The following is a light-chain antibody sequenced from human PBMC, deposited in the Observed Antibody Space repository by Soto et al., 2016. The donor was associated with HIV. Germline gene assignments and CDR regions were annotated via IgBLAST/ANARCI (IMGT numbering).Light chain of an antibody. Sequence: DIQLTQSPMSLSPFVRETVTITCRASRNIGTRLHWYRQKLGEAPKLLIYGATTLQSGVPSRFTASGSGTSFTLTIRSVQPEDSATYFCQQSDTPPYTFAQGTKVQIK. CDR2: GAT. J-gene: IGKJ2*01. V-gene: IGKV1-39*01. CDR3: QQSDTPPYT. CDR1: RNIGTR.